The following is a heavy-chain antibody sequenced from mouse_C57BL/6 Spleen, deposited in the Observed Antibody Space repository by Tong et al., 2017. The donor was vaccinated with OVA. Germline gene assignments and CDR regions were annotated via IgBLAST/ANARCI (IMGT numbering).Heavy chain of an antibody. CDR3: ARGDVGYGNYGYFDV. J-gene: IGHJ1*03. CDR2: INPSSGYT. D-gene: IGHD2-10*02. CDR1: GYTFTSYT. Sequence: VQLQESGAELARPGASVKMSCKASGYTFTSYTMHWVKQRPGQGLEWIGYINPSSGYTKYNQKFKDKATLTADKSSSTAYMQLSSLTSEDSAVYYCARGDVGYGNYGYFDVWGTGTTVTVSS. V-gene: IGHV1-4*01.